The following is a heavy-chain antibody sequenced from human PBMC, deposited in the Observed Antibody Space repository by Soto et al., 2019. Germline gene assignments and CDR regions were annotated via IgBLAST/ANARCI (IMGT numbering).Heavy chain of an antibody. CDR1: GFTFSSYA. D-gene: IGHD1-1*01. CDR3: AKETQLDRAVPLGY. Sequence: PGGSLRLSFAASGFTFSSYAMIWVRQAPGKGLEWVSAISGSGGSTYYADSVKGRFTISRDNSKNTLYLQMNSLRAEDTAVYYCAKETQLDRAVPLGYWGQGTLVTVSS. V-gene: IGHV3-23*01. J-gene: IGHJ4*02. CDR2: ISGSGGST.